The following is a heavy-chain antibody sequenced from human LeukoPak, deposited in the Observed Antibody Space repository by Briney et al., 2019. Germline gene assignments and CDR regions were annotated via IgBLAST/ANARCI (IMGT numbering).Heavy chain of an antibody. CDR2: IYYSGST. Sequence: SQTLSLTCTVSGGSISSGGYYWSWIRQHPGKGLEWIGYIYYSGSTYYNPSLKSRVTISVDTSKNQFSLKLSSVTAADTAVYYCARDRGVGSGSYYYYYYGMDVWGRGTTVTVSS. J-gene: IGHJ6*02. CDR3: ARDRGVGSGSYYYYYYGMDV. CDR1: GGSISSGGYY. D-gene: IGHD3-10*01. V-gene: IGHV4-31*03.